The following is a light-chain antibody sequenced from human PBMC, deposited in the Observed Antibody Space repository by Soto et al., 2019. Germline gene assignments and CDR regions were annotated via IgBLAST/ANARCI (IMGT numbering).Light chain of an antibody. CDR2: RNN. Sequence: QSVLTQPPSASGTPGQGVTISCSGSTSNIGSNYVYWYRQLPGTAPKLLIYRNNQRPSGVPDRFSGSKSGTSASLAISGLRSDDEADYFCATWDDSLNGFYVFGTGTKSPS. V-gene: IGLV1-47*01. J-gene: IGLJ1*01. CDR3: ATWDDSLNGFYV. CDR1: TSNIGSNY.